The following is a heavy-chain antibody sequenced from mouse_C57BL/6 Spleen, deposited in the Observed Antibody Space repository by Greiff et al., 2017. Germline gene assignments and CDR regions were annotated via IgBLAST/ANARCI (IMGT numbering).Heavy chain of an antibody. J-gene: IGHJ4*01. CDR2: IHPNSGST. CDR1: GYSFTSYW. D-gene: IGHD1-1*01. CDR3: ARYYGSSYGYAMDY. Sequence: QVQLKQPGAELVKPGASVKLSCKASGYSFTSYWMHWVKQRPGPGLEWLGMIHPNSGSTNYNEKFKSKATLTVDKSSSTAYMQLSRLTSEDSAVYDCARYYGSSYGYAMDYWGQGTSVTVSS. V-gene: IGHV1-64*01.